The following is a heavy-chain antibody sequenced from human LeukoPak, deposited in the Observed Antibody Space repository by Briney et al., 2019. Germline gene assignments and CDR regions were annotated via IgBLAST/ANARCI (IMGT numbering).Heavy chain of an antibody. CDR2: IYTGDSDT. CDR3: ARGFRYCSGGSCYTLLDI. V-gene: IGHV5-51*01. Sequence: GESLKISCKGSGYSFTSYWIGWVRQMPGKGLEWMGIIYTGDSDTRYSPSFQGQVTISADKSISTAYLQWSSLKASDTAMYYCARGFRYCSGGSCYTLLDIWGQGTMVTVSS. D-gene: IGHD2-15*01. J-gene: IGHJ3*02. CDR1: GYSFTSYW.